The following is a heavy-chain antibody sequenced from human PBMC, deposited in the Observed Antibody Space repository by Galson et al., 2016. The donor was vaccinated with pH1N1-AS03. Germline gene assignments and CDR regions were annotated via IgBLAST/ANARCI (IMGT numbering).Heavy chain of an antibody. CDR1: GDSVSSDRAA. D-gene: IGHD1-14*01. V-gene: IGHV6-1*01. CDR2: TYYRSKWYY. Sequence: CAISGDSVSSDRAAWNWIRQSPSRGLEWLGRTYYRSKWYYDYAVSVESRMTIRPDTSKNQVSLQLNSVTPEDTAVYYCARGGLGITVSLFQHWGQGTLVTVSS. J-gene: IGHJ1*01. CDR3: ARGGLGITVSLFQH.